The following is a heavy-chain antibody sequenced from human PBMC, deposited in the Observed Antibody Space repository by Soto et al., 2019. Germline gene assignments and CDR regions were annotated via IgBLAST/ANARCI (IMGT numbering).Heavy chain of an antibody. Sequence: EVQLVESGGGLVQPGGSLKLSCAASGFTFSGSAMHWVRQASGKGLEWVGRIRSKANSYATAYAASVKGRFTISRDDSKNTAYLQMNSLKTEDTAVYYCTRHLSTVNAMDYWGQGTLVTVSS. J-gene: IGHJ4*02. V-gene: IGHV3-73*02. CDR3: TRHLSTVNAMDY. D-gene: IGHD2-21*01. CDR2: IRSKANSYAT. CDR1: GFTFSGSA.